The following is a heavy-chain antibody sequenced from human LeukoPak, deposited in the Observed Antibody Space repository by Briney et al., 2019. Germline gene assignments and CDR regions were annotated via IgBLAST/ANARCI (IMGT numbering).Heavy chain of an antibody. CDR2: VYYTGNT. CDR3: ARLGSYLDY. V-gene: IGHV4-59*01. CDR1: GGSINYYY. Sequence: AETLSLTCTVSGGSINYYYWSWIRQPPGKGLEWIGYVYYTGNTNYNPSLKSRVTMSVDTSKNQFSLKLSSVTAADTAIYYCARLGSYLDYWGQGTLVTVSS. D-gene: IGHD1-26*01. J-gene: IGHJ4*02.